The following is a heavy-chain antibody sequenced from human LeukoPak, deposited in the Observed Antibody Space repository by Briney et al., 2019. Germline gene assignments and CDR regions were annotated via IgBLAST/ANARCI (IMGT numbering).Heavy chain of an antibody. CDR3: ARPPQWQQLVLVDY. J-gene: IGHJ4*02. CDR2: ISYDGSNK. D-gene: IGHD6-13*01. Sequence: PGGSLRLSCAASGFTFSSYAMHWVRQAPGKGLEWVAVISYDGSNKYYADSVKGRFTISRDNSKNTLYLQMNSLRAEDTAVYYCARPPQWQQLVLVDYWGQGTLVTVSS. CDR1: GFTFSSYA. V-gene: IGHV3-30*04.